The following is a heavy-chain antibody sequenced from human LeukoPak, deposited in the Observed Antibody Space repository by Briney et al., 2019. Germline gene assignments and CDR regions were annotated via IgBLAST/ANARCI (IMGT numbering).Heavy chain of an antibody. Sequence: SETLSLTCTVSGGSISSYYWSWIRQPPGKGLEWIGSIYYSGSTNYNPSLKSRVTISVDTSKNQFSLKVNSVTAADTAVYYCAREVMVRGVISWFDPWGQGTLVTVSS. CDR3: AREVMVRGVISWFDP. CDR1: GGSISSYY. D-gene: IGHD3-10*01. V-gene: IGHV4-59*01. J-gene: IGHJ5*02. CDR2: IYYSGST.